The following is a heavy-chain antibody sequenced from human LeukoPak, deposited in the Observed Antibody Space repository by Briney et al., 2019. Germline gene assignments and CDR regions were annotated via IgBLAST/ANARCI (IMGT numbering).Heavy chain of an antibody. J-gene: IGHJ6*03. CDR2: ISGYNGNT. CDR1: NYPFTRYG. D-gene: IGHD4-23*01. CDR3: ARVVRGGPRYYTDV. V-gene: IGHV1-18*01. Sequence: AAVKVSCKASNYPFTRYGISWVRQAPGQGLEWMGWISGYNGNTNYGRKVQGRVNMTADTSTSTAYMELGSLRSDDTAVYYCARVVRGGPRYYTDVWGEGTTVIVSS.